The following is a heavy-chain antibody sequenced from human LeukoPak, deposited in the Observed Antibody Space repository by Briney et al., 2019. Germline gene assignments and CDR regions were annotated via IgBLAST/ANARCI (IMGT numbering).Heavy chain of an antibody. Sequence: GGSLRLSCAASGFTFSSYWMHWVRQAPGKGLVWVSRMNSDGSSTNYADSVKGRFTISRDNAKNTLYLQINSLRAEDTAVYYCARVGYCSSTSCYTGRYMDVWGKGTTVTVSS. J-gene: IGHJ6*03. CDR3: ARVGYCSSTSCYTGRYMDV. D-gene: IGHD2-2*02. CDR2: MNSDGSST. V-gene: IGHV3-74*01. CDR1: GFTFSSYW.